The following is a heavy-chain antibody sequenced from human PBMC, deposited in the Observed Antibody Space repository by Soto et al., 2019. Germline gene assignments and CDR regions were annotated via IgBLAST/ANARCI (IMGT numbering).Heavy chain of an antibody. J-gene: IGHJ5*02. V-gene: IGHV4-39*01. CDR2: IYYSGST. CDR3: ARHRARNWFGP. CDR1: GGSISSSSYY. Sequence: SETLSLTCIVSGGSISSSSYYWGWIRQPPGKGLEWIGSIYYSGSTYYNPSLKSRVTISVDTSKNQFSLKLSPVTAAATALFYCARHRARNWFGPWGKRNLVTVSS.